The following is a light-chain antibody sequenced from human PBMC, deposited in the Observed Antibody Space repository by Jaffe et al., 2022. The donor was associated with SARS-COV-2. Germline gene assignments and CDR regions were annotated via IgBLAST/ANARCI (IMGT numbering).Light chain of an antibody. V-gene: IGKV3-20*01. CDR2: GAS. CDR1: QRVSSGY. CDR3: QQYGSSPLT. J-gene: IGKJ4*01. Sequence: EVVLTQSPGTLSLSPGEGLTLSCRASQRVSSGYLAWYQQKPGQAPRVLIYGASTRATGIPDRFSGSGSGTDFTLTISRLEPEDFAVYYCQQYGSSPLTFGGGTKVEVK.